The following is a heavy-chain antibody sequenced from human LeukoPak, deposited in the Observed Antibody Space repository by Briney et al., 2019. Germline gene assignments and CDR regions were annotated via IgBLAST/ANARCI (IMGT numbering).Heavy chain of an antibody. Sequence: SETLSLTCAVYGGSFSGYYCGWIRQPPGKGLQWIGEINHSGSTNYNPSLKSRVTISLDTSKNQSSLKLSSVTAADTAVYYCATSGGPINWFDPWGQGTLVTVSS. V-gene: IGHV4-34*01. CDR2: INHSGST. CDR1: GGSFSGYY. J-gene: IGHJ5*02. CDR3: ATSGGPINWFDP. D-gene: IGHD2-15*01.